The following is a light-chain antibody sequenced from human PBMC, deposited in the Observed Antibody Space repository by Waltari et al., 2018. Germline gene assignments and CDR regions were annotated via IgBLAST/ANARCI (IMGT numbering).Light chain of an antibody. Sequence: DIQMTQSPSTVSASVGDRVTITCRASQSISRWLAWYQQKPGKAPKLLIHKASSLQSGVPSRFSGSGSGTEFTLNITSLQPDDFATYYCQHYNRFSALFTFGPGTQVDIK. CDR1: QSISRW. J-gene: IGKJ3*01. CDR3: QHYNRFSALFT. V-gene: IGKV1-5*03. CDR2: KAS.